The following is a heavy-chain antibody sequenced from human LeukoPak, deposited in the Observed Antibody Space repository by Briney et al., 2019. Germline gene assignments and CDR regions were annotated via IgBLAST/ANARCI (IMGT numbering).Heavy chain of an antibody. CDR2: INPNSGGT. Sequence: RASVKVSCKASGYTLTGYYMHWVRQAPGQGLEWMGWINPNSGGTNYAQKFQGRVTMTRDTSISTAYMELSRLRSDDTAVYYCARDVAYYDSSGYAEANWGQGTLVTVSS. CDR1: GYTLTGYY. J-gene: IGHJ4*02. CDR3: ARDVAYYDSSGYAEAN. D-gene: IGHD3-22*01. V-gene: IGHV1-2*02.